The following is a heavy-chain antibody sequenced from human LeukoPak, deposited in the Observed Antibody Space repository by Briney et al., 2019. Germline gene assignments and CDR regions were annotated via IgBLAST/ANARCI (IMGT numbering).Heavy chain of an antibody. CDR3: ARGQGLRYFDWLRRYYFDY. D-gene: IGHD3-9*01. J-gene: IGHJ4*02. CDR2: INHSGST. Sequence: SETLSLTCAVYGGSFSGYYWSWIRQPPGKGLEWIGEINHSGSTNYNPSLKSRVTISVDTSKNQFSLRLSSVTAADTAVYYCARGQGLRYFDWLRRYYFDYWGQGTLVTVSS. CDR1: GGSFSGYY. V-gene: IGHV4-34*01.